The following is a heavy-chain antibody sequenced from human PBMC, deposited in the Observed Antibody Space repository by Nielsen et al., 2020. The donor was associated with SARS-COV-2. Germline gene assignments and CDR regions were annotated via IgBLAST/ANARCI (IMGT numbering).Heavy chain of an antibody. CDR3: AREGEAYYDSSGYNWFDP. J-gene: IGHJ5*02. CDR2: IGGNGRNI. D-gene: IGHD3-22*01. Sequence: WIRQPPGKALEWLSYIGGNGRNIFYADSVKGRFTISRDNAENSLSLQMNSLRAEDTAVYYCAREGEAYYDSSGYNWFDPWGQGTLVTVSS. V-gene: IGHV3-11*04.